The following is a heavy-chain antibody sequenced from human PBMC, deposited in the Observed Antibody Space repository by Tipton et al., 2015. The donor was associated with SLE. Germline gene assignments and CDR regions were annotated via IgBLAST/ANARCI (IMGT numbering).Heavy chain of an antibody. CDR1: GGSISSHY. J-gene: IGHJ3*02. V-gene: IGHV4-59*11. CDR3: ARDMRASGRGYSYGQGAFDI. D-gene: IGHD5-18*01. CDR2: IYYSGST. Sequence: TLSLTCTVSGGSISSHYWSWIRQPPGKGLEWIGYIYYSGSTNYNPSLKSRVTISVDTSKNQFSLKLSSVTAADTAVYYCARDMRASGRGYSYGQGAFDIWGQGTMVTVSS.